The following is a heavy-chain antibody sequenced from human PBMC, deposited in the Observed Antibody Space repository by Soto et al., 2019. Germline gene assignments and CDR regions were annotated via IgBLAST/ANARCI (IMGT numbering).Heavy chain of an antibody. D-gene: IGHD3-9*01. J-gene: IGHJ5*02. CDR1: GGSLSHYY. V-gene: IGHV4-34*01. CDR2: INHSGTT. CDR3: ARTDYFPP. Sequence: QVQLQQWGAGLLKPSETLSLTCAVSGGSLSHYYWCWIRQPPGKGLEWIGEINHSGTTNYNPSLKSKVTISENTSKNKFSLVLSSVPAAATAVYYCARTDYFPPWGKGPLVSVYS.